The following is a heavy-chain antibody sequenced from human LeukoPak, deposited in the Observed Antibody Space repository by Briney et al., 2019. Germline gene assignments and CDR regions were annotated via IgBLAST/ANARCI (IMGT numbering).Heavy chain of an antibody. J-gene: IGHJ6*02. CDR2: IYSVGST. V-gene: IGHV3-53*01. CDR1: GFSVSSNY. CDR3: ARDYGYCSSTSCWLTAMVTRSYCYGMDV. Sequence: GGSLRLSCAASGFSVSSNYMSWVRQAPGKGLEWVSVIYSVGSTYYADSVKGRFTISRDNSKNSLYLQMNSLRAEDTAVYYCARDYGYCSSTSCWLTAMVTRSYCYGMDVWGQGTTVTVSS. D-gene: IGHD2-2*01.